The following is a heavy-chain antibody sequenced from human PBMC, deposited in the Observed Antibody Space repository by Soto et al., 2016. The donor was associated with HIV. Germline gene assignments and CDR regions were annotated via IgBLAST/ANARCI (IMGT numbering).Heavy chain of an antibody. CDR1: GFTFSDYY. CDR3: ARDTRSLEQQLPPDY. D-gene: IGHD6-13*01. CDR2: ISSSSSYT. J-gene: IGHJ4*02. Sequence: QVQLVESGGGLVKPGGSLRLSCAASGFTFSDYYMSWIRQAPGKGLEWVSYISSSSSYTNYADSVKGRFTISRDNAKNSLYLQMNSLRAEDTAVYYCARDTRSLEQQLPPDYWGQGTLVTVSS. V-gene: IGHV3-11*05.